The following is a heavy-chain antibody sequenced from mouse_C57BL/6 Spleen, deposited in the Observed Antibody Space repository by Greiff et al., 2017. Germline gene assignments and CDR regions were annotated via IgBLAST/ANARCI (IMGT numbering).Heavy chain of an antibody. Sequence: VQLQQSGAELVKPGASVKLSCTASGSNIKDYYMPWVKQRTEQGLEWIGRIDPEDGETKYAPKFQGQATITADPSSNTACLQLSSLTCGDTAVYYGARVAYGNYGYWGQRTTLKGSS. CDR1: GSNIKDYY. CDR2: IDPEDGET. D-gene: IGHD2-10*02. CDR3: ARVAYGNYGY. V-gene: IGHV14-2*01. J-gene: IGHJ2*01.